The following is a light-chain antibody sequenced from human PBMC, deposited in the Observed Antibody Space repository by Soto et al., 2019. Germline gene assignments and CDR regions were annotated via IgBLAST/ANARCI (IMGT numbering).Light chain of an antibody. V-gene: IGLV1-51*01. J-gene: IGLJ3*02. CDR1: SSNIGSNY. CDR2: DKN. Sequence: QSVLTQPPSVSAAPGQKVIISCSGSSSNIGSNYVSWNQQLPGTAPKLLIYDKNERPSGIPDRFSASKSGTSATLGITGLQTGDEADYYCGAWDHSLNVGVFGGGTKLTVL. CDR3: GAWDHSLNVGV.